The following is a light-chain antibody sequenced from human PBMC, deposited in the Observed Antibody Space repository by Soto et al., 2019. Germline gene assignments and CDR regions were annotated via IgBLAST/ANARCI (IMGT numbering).Light chain of an antibody. Sequence: EIVMTQSPATLSVSPGERATLSCRASQSVSSNLAWYQQKPGQAPRLLIYESSNRATGIAARFSGSGSGTDFTLTISSLEPEDFAVYYCQQRSNWSGTFGQGTKVDIK. CDR2: ESS. V-gene: IGKV3-11*01. CDR3: QQRSNWSGT. J-gene: IGKJ1*01. CDR1: QSVSSN.